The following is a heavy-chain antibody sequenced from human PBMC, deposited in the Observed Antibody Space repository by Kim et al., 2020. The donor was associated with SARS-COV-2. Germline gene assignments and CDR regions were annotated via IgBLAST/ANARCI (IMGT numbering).Heavy chain of an antibody. CDR2: K. Sequence: KNNADAVKGRFTIARDNSRNTLYLQMNSLRAEDTAVYYCARDLSGYYGMDVWGQGTTVTVSS. D-gene: IGHD3-10*01. V-gene: IGHV3-33*01. CDR3: ARDLSGYYGMDV. J-gene: IGHJ6*02.